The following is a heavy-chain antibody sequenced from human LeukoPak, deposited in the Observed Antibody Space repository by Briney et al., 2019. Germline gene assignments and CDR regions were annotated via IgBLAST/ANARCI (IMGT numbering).Heavy chain of an antibody. V-gene: IGHV3-38-3*01. D-gene: IGHD2/OR15-2a*01. CDR1: GFTVSSNE. Sequence: PGGSLRLSCAASGFTVSSNEMSWVRQAPGKGLEWVSSISGGSTYYADSRKGRFTISRDNSKNTLHLQMTSLRVEDTAVYYCSNSPPTYGDLDYWGQGTLVTVSS. CDR2: ISGGST. J-gene: IGHJ4*02. CDR3: SNSPPTYGDLDY.